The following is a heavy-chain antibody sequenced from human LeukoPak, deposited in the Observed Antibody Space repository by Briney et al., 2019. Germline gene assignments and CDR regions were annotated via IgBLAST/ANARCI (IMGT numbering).Heavy chain of an antibody. V-gene: IGHV1-2*02. CDR3: ARGAVAGSLVYFDY. Sequence: ASVKVSCKASGYTFTGYYMHWVRQAPGQGLEWIGWVNPNSGGKNYAQKFQDRVTMTGDTSISTAYMELSRLRSDDTAVYYCARGAVAGSLVYFDYWGQGTLVTASS. CDR2: VNPNSGGK. D-gene: IGHD6-19*01. J-gene: IGHJ4*02. CDR1: GYTFTGYY.